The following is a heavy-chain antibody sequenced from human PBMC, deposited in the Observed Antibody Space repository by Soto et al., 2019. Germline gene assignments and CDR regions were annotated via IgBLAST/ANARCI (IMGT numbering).Heavy chain of an antibody. CDR3: ARDQGENFGVVIIGFDY. CDR1: GFTFSSYS. J-gene: IGHJ4*02. D-gene: IGHD3-3*01. CDR2: ISSSSSYI. Sequence: VGSLRLSCAASGFTFSSYSMNWVRQAPGKGQKRVSSISSSSSYIYYAESVKGRFTISRDNAKNSLYLQMNSLRAEDTAVYYCARDQGENFGVVIIGFDYWGQGTLVTVSS. V-gene: IGHV3-21*01.